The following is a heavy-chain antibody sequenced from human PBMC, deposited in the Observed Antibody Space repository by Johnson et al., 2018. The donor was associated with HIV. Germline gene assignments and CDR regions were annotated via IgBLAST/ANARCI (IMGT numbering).Heavy chain of an antibody. Sequence: VQLVESGGGVVQPGGSLRLSCAASGFTFSNYGMHWVSQAPGKGLEWVAFIRYDGSHTYYADSVTGRFTISRDNSKNTLYLQMKSLRAEDTAVYYCAKGRSGTTASIDAFDIWGQGTMVTVSS. V-gene: IGHV3-30*02. CDR3: AKGRSGTTASIDAFDI. J-gene: IGHJ3*02. CDR2: IRYDGSHT. D-gene: IGHD1-7*01. CDR1: GFTFSNYG.